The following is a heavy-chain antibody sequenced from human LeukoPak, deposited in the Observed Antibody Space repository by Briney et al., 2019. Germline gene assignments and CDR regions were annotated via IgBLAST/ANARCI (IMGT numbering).Heavy chain of an antibody. J-gene: IGHJ4*02. CDR2: IYSGGST. CDR1: GYSISSGYY. Sequence: ETLSLTCTVSGYSISSGYYWGWIRPPPGKGLEWVSVIYSGGSTYYADPVKGRFTISRDNSKNTLYLQMNSLRAEDTAVYYCARSIDYYDSSGYLFDYWGQGTLVTVSS. CDR3: ARSIDYYDSSGYLFDY. D-gene: IGHD3-22*01. V-gene: IGHV3-53*01.